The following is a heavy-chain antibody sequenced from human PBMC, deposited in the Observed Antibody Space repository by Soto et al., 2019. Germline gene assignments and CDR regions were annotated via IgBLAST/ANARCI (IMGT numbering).Heavy chain of an antibody. D-gene: IGHD1-1*01. CDR1: GFIFSTNW. Sequence: GGSLRLSCVVSGFIFSTNWMTWVRKAPGKGLEWVANIKQDEIKKYNVEHVKGRFTISRDNSMNSLYLQMDTLRVEDTAVYYCARARSAWNQRELYFDFWGPGTLVTVSS. J-gene: IGHJ4*02. V-gene: IGHV3-7*05. CDR3: ARARSAWNQRELYFDF. CDR2: IKQDEIKK.